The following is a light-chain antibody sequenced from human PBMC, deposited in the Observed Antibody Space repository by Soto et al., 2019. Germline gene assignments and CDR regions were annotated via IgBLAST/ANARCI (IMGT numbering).Light chain of an antibody. J-gene: IGLJ1*01. V-gene: IGLV1-47*01. CDR2: HNY. CDR3: SAWDDSLKGYV. CDR1: SSNIGSDF. Sequence: QSVLTQPPSASGTPGQRVTISCSGSSSNIGSDFGYWYQQLPGTAPKLLIYHNYQRPSGVPDRFSGSKSGTSASLAISDLRSEDEGDYYCSAWDDSLKGYVFGAGTKLTVL.